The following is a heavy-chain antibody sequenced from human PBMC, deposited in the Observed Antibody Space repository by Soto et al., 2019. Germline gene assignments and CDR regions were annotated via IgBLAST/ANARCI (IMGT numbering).Heavy chain of an antibody. J-gene: IGHJ6*02. V-gene: IGHV3-74*01. Sequence: PGGSLSLSCAASGFTFGDYWVHWVRQAPGKGLVWVSRINTDETNTGYADSVKGRVTISRDNAKNTVYLQMNSLRAEDTAIYYCGRGIKNYYGVDVWGQGTTVTVSS. CDR2: INTDETNT. D-gene: IGHD1-20*01. CDR1: GFTFGDYW. CDR3: GRGIKNYYGVDV.